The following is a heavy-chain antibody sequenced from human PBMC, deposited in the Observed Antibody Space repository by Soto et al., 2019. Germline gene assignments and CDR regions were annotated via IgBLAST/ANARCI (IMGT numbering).Heavy chain of an antibody. CDR2: ISGSDGST. CDR1: GFTFSTYA. V-gene: IGHV3-23*01. D-gene: IGHD3-22*01. Sequence: GGSLRLSCAASGFTFSTYAMSWVRQAPGKGLEWVSTISGSDGSTYYADSVKGRFTISRDNSKNTLYLQMNSLRAEDTAVYYCAKDHTSGYYYAGNWFDPWGQGTLVTVSS. J-gene: IGHJ5*02. CDR3: AKDHTSGYYYAGNWFDP.